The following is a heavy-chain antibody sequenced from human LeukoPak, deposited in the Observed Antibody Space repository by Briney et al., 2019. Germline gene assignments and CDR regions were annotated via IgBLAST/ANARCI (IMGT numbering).Heavy chain of an antibody. CDR3: AREPRAPAAGRVIFAAFDI. CDR1: GFTFSSYT. J-gene: IGHJ3*02. V-gene: IGHV3-48*01. CDR2: ISSSSSTT. Sequence: GGSLRLSCAASGFTFSSYTMNWVRQAPGKGLEWVSYISSSSSTTYYADSVKGRFTISRDNSKNTLYLQMNSLRAEDTAVYYCAREPRAPAAGRVIFAAFDIWGQGTMVTVSS. D-gene: IGHD6-13*01.